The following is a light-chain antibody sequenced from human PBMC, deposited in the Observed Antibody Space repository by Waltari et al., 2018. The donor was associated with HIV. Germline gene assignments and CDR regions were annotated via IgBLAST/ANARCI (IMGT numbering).Light chain of an antibody. CDR3: HQSSSLPYT. Sequence: EIVLTQSPDFQSVTPKGEFTITCRASQSIGSNLHWFQQKPDQSPKLLIKYASQSFSGVPSRFSGSGSGTDFTLTINSLEAEDAATYYCHQSSSLPYTFGQGTKLEIK. CDR1: QSIGSN. J-gene: IGKJ2*01. V-gene: IGKV6-21*01. CDR2: YAS.